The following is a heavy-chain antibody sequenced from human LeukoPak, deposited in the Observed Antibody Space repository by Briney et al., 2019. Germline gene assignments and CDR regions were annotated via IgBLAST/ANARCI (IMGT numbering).Heavy chain of an antibody. CDR1: GGTFSGYG. D-gene: IGHD2-15*01. CDR3: ARDSCSGGSCYFYDPFDF. Sequence: SVEVSCKASGGTFSGYGVCWVRQAPGQGLEWMGGIIPIFGTTNVAPKFQGRVTITADESTGTAYMELSSLRSEDTAVYYCARDSCSGGSCYFYDPFDFWGQGTLVTVSS. CDR2: IIPIFGTT. V-gene: IGHV1-69*13. J-gene: IGHJ4*02.